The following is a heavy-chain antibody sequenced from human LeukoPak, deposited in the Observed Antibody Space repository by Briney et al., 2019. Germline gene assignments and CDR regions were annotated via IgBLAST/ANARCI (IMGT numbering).Heavy chain of an antibody. Sequence: PGGSLRLSCAVSGFTFSNEAMGWVRQLRGGGLEWVSTISPGGGTTYYAESMKGRFTISRDNSKSTLYLEMNSLRAEDTAVNYCTKSRSGSSNWAPQVFDNWGQGALVTVSS. CDR1: GFTFSNEA. V-gene: IGHV3-23*01. D-gene: IGHD4-11*01. CDR3: TKSRSGSSNWAPQVFDN. CDR2: ISPGGGTT. J-gene: IGHJ4*02.